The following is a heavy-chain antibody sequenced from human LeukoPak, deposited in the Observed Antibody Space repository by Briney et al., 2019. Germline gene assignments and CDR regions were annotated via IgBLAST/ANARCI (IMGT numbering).Heavy chain of an antibody. V-gene: IGHV3-53*01. Sequence: GGSLRLSCAASGFTVSSNYMSWVRQAPGKGLEWVSVIYSGGSTYYADSVKGRFTISRDNSKNTLYLQMNSLRAEDTAVYYCARDVFLSYYDSSGWAFDIWGQGTMVTVSS. J-gene: IGHJ3*02. D-gene: IGHD3-22*01. CDR1: GFTVSSNY. CDR2: IYSGGST. CDR3: ARDVFLSYYDSSGWAFDI.